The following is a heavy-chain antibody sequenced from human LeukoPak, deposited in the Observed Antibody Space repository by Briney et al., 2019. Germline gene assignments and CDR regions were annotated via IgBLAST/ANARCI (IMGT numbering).Heavy chain of an antibody. CDR3: ARDVSAMVTGDDY. J-gene: IGHJ4*02. Sequence: SETLSLTCTVSGGSISSGGYYWSWIRQPPGKGLEWIGYIYHSGSTYYNPSLKSRVTISVDRSKNQFSLKLSSVTAADTAVYYCARDVSAMVTGDDYWGQGTLVTVSS. V-gene: IGHV4-30-2*01. CDR2: IYHSGST. D-gene: IGHD5-18*01. CDR1: GGSISSGGYY.